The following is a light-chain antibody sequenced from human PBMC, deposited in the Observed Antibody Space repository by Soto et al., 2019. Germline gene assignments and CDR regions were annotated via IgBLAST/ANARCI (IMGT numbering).Light chain of an antibody. CDR2: GAS. CDR3: QQYGSLPVT. V-gene: IGKV3-20*01. CDR1: QSVSRSY. J-gene: IGKJ2*01. Sequence: EMVLTQSPGTLSLSPGERATLSCRASQSVSRSYLAWYQQKPGQAPRLLIYGASNRATGIPDRLSGSGSGTDFILTISRLEPEDFAVYYCQQYGSLPVTFGQGTKLQMK.